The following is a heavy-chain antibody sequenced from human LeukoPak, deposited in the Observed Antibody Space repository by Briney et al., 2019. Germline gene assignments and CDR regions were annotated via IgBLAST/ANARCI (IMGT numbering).Heavy chain of an antibody. V-gene: IGHV1-2*02. CDR1: GYTFTGYY. J-gene: IGHJ4*02. CDR2: INPNSGGT. CDR3: ARGGDIAARPFDY. D-gene: IGHD6-6*01. Sequence: ASVRVSCKASGYTFTGYYIHWVRQAPGQGGEGRGWINPNSGGTNYAQKFQDRVTMTRDTSISTAYMDLSRLRSDDTAVYYCARGGDIAARPFDYWGQGTLVTVSS.